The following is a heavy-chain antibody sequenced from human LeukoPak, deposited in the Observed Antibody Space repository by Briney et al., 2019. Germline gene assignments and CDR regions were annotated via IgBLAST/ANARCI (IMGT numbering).Heavy chain of an antibody. Sequence: PSETLSLTCTVSGGSISSSSYYWGWIRQPPGKGLEWIGSIYYSGSTYYNPSLKSRVTISVDTSKNQFSLKLSSVTAADTAVYYCARDREDYYGSGSYYDDAFDIWGQGTMVTVSS. J-gene: IGHJ3*02. D-gene: IGHD3-10*01. CDR2: IYYSGST. V-gene: IGHV4-39*07. CDR1: GGSISSSSYY. CDR3: ARDREDYYGSGSYYDDAFDI.